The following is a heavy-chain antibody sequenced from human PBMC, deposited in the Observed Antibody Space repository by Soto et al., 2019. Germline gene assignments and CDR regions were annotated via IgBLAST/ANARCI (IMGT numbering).Heavy chain of an antibody. J-gene: IGHJ4*02. CDR3: ARAPPSYYYDSSDYFDY. D-gene: IGHD3-22*01. Sequence: PSETLSLTCAVSGGSIISGGYSLSWIREPPWKGLEWIGYIYHSGSTYYNPSLKSRVTISVDRSKNRFSLKLSSVTAADTAVYYCARAPPSYYYDSSDYFDYWGQGTLVTVSS. V-gene: IGHV4-30-2*01. CDR1: GGSIISGGYS. CDR2: IYHSGST.